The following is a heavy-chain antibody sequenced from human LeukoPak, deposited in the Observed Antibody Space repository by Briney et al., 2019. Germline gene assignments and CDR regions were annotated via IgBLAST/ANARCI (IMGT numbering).Heavy chain of an antibody. Sequence: SETLSLTCTVSGGSISSSSYYWGWIRQPPGKGLEWIGEINHSGSTYYNPSLKSRVTISVDRSKNQFSLKLSSVTAADTAVYYCARGSLYDYVWGSYRYDRSTVAEYFQHWGQGTLVTVSS. CDR1: GGSISSSSYY. CDR3: ARGSLYDYVWGSYRYDRSTVAEYFQH. D-gene: IGHD3-16*02. CDR2: INHSGST. V-gene: IGHV4-39*07. J-gene: IGHJ1*01.